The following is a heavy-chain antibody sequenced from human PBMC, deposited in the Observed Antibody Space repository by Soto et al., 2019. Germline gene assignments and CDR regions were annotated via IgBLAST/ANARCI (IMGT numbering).Heavy chain of an antibody. CDR3: ARDPSDCSSTSCWGYYALDV. V-gene: IGHV3-74*01. J-gene: IGHJ6*02. D-gene: IGHD2-2*01. CDR2: INSDGSST. CDR1: GFTFSSYW. Sequence: GGSLRLSCAASGFTFSSYWMHWVRQAPGKGLVWVSRINSDGSSTSYADSVKGRFTISRDNAKNTLYLQMNSLRAEDTAVYYCARDPSDCSSTSCWGYYALDVWGQGTTVTVSS.